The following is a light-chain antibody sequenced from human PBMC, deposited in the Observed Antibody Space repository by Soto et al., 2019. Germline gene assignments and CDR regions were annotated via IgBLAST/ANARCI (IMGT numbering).Light chain of an antibody. CDR3: AAWDDSLNGVV. Sequence: QSALTQPPSASGTPGQRVTISCSGSSSNIGSITVNWYQQLPGTAPKLLIYSNNQRPSGVPDRFSGSKSGTSASLAISGLQSEDEADYYCAAWDDSLNGVVFGGGTKLTVL. J-gene: IGLJ2*01. CDR1: SSNIGSIT. CDR2: SNN. V-gene: IGLV1-44*01.